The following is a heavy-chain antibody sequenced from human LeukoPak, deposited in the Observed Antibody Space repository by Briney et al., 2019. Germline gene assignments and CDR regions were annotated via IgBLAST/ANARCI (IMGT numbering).Heavy chain of an antibody. CDR1: GYPFTSYG. V-gene: IGHV1-18*01. D-gene: IGHD4-17*01. CDR2: ISAYNGNT. Sequence: GASVKVSCKASGYPFTSYGISWVRQAPGQGLEWMGWISAYNGNTNYAQKLQGRVTITTDTSTSTAYMELRSLRSDDTAVYYCARDGPDDFEGGHGDPGDYWGQGTLVTVSS. J-gene: IGHJ4*02. CDR3: ARDGPDDFEGGHGDPGDY.